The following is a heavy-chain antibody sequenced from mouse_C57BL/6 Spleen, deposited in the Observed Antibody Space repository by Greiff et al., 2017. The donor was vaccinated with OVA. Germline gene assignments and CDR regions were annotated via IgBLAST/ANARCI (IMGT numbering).Heavy chain of an antibody. J-gene: IGHJ2*01. D-gene: IGHD1-1*01. V-gene: IGHV1-64*01. Sequence: QVQLQQPGAELVKPGASVKLSCKASGYTFTSYWMHWVKQRPGQGLEWIGMIHPNSGSTNYNEKFKSKATLTVDKSSSTAYMQLRSLTSEDSAVYYCARYGSSLYYFDYWGQGTTLTVSS. CDR3: ARYGSSLYYFDY. CDR2: IHPNSGST. CDR1: GYTFTSYW.